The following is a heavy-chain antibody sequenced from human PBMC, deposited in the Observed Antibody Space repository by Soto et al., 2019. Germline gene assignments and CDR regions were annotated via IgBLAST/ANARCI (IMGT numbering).Heavy chain of an antibody. V-gene: IGHV6-1*01. Sequence: SETLSLTCAISGDSVSTNSAARNWIRQSPSRGLEWLGRTFYRSKWFTDYAESLKGRITVNPDTSKNQFSLQLNSVTPEDTAVYYCVREELTRRFDYWGQGTHVTVSS. J-gene: IGHJ4*02. CDR1: GDSVSTNSAA. D-gene: IGHD3-9*01. CDR2: TFYRSKWFT. CDR3: VREELTRRFDY.